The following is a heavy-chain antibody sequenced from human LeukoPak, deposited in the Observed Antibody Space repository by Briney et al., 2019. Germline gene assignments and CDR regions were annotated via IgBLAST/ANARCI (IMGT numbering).Heavy chain of an antibody. V-gene: IGHV4-4*02. D-gene: IGHD2-2*02. CDR1: GGSISSSNW. Sequence: SETLSLTCAVSGGSISSSNWWSWVRQPPGKGLEWIGEIYHSGSTNYNPSLKSRVTISVDKSKNQFSLKLSSVTAADTAVYYCARIDPRSLYLMDVWGQGTTVTVSS. CDR2: IYHSGST. CDR3: ARIDPRSLYLMDV. J-gene: IGHJ6*02.